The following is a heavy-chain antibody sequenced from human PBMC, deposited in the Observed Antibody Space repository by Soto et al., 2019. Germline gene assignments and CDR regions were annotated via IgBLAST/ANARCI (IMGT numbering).Heavy chain of an antibody. J-gene: IGHJ4*02. D-gene: IGHD4-4*01. CDR1: GGSIRSSSYY. CDR3: ARYYSNSGIDF. CDR2: IYYSGST. Sequence: QLQLQESGPGLVKPSETLSLTCTVSGGSIRSSSYYWGWIRQPPGKGLEWIATIYYSGSTYYNPSLKSRVTMSVDTSKNQFSLRLGSVTAADTAVYYCARYYSNSGIDFWGQGTLVIVSS. V-gene: IGHV4-39*01.